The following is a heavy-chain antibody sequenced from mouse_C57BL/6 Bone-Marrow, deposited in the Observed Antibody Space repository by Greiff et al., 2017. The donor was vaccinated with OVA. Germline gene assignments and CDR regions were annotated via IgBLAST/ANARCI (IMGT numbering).Heavy chain of an antibody. J-gene: IGHJ2*01. CDR1: GFTFSDYG. D-gene: IGHD1-1*01. CDR2: ISNLAYSI. V-gene: IGHV5-15*01. Sequence: EVKLVESGGGLVQPGGSLKLSCAASGFTFSDYGMAWVRQAPRKGPEWVAFISNLAYSIYYADTVTGRFTISRENAKNTLYLEMSHLKSEDTAMYYCARGGITGPHYWGQGTTLTVSS. CDR3: ARGGITGPHY.